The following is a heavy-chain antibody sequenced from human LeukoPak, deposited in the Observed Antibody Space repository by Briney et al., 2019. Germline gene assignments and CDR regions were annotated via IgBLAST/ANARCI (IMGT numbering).Heavy chain of an antibody. V-gene: IGHV3-23*01. CDR1: GFIFSSYA. J-gene: IGHJ4*02. D-gene: IGHD6-13*01. Sequence: GGSLRLSCAASGFIFSSYALTWVRQAPGKGLEWVSVISGSGSSRYYADSVKGRFTISRDNSKNTVFLQMNSLRVEDTAIYYCAKDIAAAGDYWGQGTLVTVSS. CDR2: ISGSGSSR. CDR3: AKDIAAAGDY.